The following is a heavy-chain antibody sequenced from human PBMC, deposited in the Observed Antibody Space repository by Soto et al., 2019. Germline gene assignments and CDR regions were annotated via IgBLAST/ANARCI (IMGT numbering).Heavy chain of an antibody. CDR1: GGTFSTYT. J-gene: IGHJ5*02. V-gene: IGHV1-69*12. Sequence: QVQLVQSGTEVKKSGSSVKVSCKASGGTFSTYTMSWVRQAPGQGLEWMGGIIPMFATTTYAEKFQGRVTITADESTNTASMELSSLRYDDTAVYYCTRDLYYFDSSAYYGHNWFDPWGQGTRVTVSS. D-gene: IGHD3-22*01. CDR2: IIPMFATT. CDR3: TRDLYYFDSSAYYGHNWFDP.